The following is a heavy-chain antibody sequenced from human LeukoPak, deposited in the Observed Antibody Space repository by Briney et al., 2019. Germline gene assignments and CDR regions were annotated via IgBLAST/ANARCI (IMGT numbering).Heavy chain of an antibody. V-gene: IGHV4-30-4*01. CDR2: MYCSGST. D-gene: IGHD3-22*01. CDR1: GGSISSGASD. Sequence: PSQTLSLTCTVSGGSISSGASDWGWIRQPPGKGLEWIAYMYCSGSTYYNPSLKSRVTMSADTSKNQLSLKLSSVTAADTAVYYCARPYYYDSRIDPWGQGILVTVSS. CDR3: ARPYYYDSRIDP. J-gene: IGHJ5*02.